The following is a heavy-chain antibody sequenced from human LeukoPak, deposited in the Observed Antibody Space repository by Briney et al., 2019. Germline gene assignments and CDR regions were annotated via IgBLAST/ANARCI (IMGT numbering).Heavy chain of an antibody. CDR1: GGSISSYY. D-gene: IGHD3-22*01. CDR2: IYYSGST. V-gene: IGHV4-59*01. J-gene: IGHJ3*02. Sequence: SETLSLTCTVSGGSISSYYWSWIRQPPGKGLEWIGYIYYSGSTNYNPSLKSRVTISVDTSKNQFSLKLSSVTAADTAVYYCARDHPGTMIVGEAFDIWGQGTMVTVSS. CDR3: ARDHPGTMIVGEAFDI.